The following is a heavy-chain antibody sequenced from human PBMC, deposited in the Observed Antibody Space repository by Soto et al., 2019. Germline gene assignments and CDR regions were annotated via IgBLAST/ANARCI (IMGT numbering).Heavy chain of an antibody. Sequence: EVQLVESGGSLVQPGGSLRLSCAASGFSFSSYSMNWVRQAPGKGVEWVSYISSSRSTIYYADSVKGRFTISRDNAKNSLYLQMNSLSAEDSAVYYCARDCPGISTTCYGNEWFDSWGQGTLVPVSS. V-gene: IGHV3-48*01. CDR3: ARDCPGISTTCYGNEWFDS. CDR2: ISSSRSTI. CDR1: GFSFSSYS. D-gene: IGHD2-2*01. J-gene: IGHJ5*01.